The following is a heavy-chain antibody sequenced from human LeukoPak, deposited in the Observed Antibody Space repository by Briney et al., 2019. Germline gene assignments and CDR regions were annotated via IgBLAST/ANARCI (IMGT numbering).Heavy chain of an antibody. J-gene: IGHJ4*02. Sequence: ASVKVSCKASGYTITSYAMHWVRQAPGQRLEWMGWINAGNGNTKYSQKFQGRVTITRDTSASTAYMELSSLGSEDTAVYYCARERAGITMVRGVIGLEGPLDYWGQGTLVTVSS. CDR1: GYTITSYA. V-gene: IGHV1-3*01. D-gene: IGHD3-10*01. CDR3: ARERAGITMVRGVIGLEGPLDY. CDR2: INAGNGNT.